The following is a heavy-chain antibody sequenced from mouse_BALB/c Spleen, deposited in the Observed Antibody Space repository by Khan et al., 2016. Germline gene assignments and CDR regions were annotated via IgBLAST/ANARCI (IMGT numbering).Heavy chain of an antibody. D-gene: IGHD2-1*01. V-gene: IGHV9-4*02. J-gene: IGHJ1*01. CDR1: GYTFTTAG. CDR2: INTHSGVP. CDR3: ARCGNFFHWYFDV. Sequence: QIQLVQSGPELKKPGETVRISCKASGYTFTTAGMQWVQKMPGKGLKWIGWINTHSGVPKYAEDFKGRFAFSLETSASTAYLQISNLKNEDTATDFCARCGNFFHWYFDVWGAGTTVTVSS.